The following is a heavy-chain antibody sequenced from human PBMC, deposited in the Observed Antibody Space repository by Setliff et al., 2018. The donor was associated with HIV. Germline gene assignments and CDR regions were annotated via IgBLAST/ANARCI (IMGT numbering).Heavy chain of an antibody. V-gene: IGHV3-48*01. CDR3: ARDYNYIFDS. D-gene: IGHD3-22*01. Sequence: PGGSLRLSCVASSGFAFSDNPMNWVRQAPGKGLEWISHIRGKSDIIKYAESVMGRFTISRDNAKNSLYLEMNSLRAEDTAIYYCARDYNYIFDSWGQGVWSPSPQ. CDR1: GFAFSDNP. J-gene: IGHJ4*02. CDR2: IRGKSDII.